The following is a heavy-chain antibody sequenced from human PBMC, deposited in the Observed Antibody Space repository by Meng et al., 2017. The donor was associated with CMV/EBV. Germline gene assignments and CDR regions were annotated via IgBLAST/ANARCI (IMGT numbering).Heavy chain of an antibody. J-gene: IGHJ4*02. CDR1: GFTFSSYG. V-gene: IGHV3-30*02. Sequence: GGSLRLSCAAPGFTFSSYGMHWVRQAPGKGLEWVAFIRYDGSNKYYADSVKGRFTISRDNSKNTLYLQMNSLRAEDTAVYYCAKDGTSGSYYFDYWGQGTLVTVSS. CDR2: IRYDGSNK. D-gene: IGHD1-26*01. CDR3: AKDGTSGSYYFDY.